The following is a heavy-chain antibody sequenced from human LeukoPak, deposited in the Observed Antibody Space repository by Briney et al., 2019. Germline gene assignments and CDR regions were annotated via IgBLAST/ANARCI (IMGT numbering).Heavy chain of an antibody. CDR2: IYRSGST. Sequence: SETLSLTYTVSGGSVSSGGYSWNWIRQPPGKGLEWIGYIYRSGSTYYTPSLESRVTISVDTSKNQFSLKLNFVTAADTAVYYCARAQLGGDYIWFDPWGEGTLVTVSS. J-gene: IGHJ5*02. D-gene: IGHD2-21*02. CDR1: GGSVSSGGYS. V-gene: IGHV4-30-2*01. CDR3: ARAQLGGDYIWFDP.